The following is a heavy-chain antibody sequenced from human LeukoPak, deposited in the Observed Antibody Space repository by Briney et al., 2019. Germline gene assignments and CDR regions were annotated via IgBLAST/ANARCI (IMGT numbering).Heavy chain of an antibody. V-gene: IGHV1-18*01. CDR1: GYTFTSYG. J-gene: IGHJ2*01. CDR2: ISAYNGNT. CDR3: ARPYCSSTSCYRHFDL. Sequence: ASVKVSCKASGYTFTSYGISWVRQAPGQGLEWMGWISAYNGNTNYAQKFQGRVTMTRDTSISTAYMELSRLRSDDTAVYYCARPYCSSTSCYRHFDLWGRGTLVTVSS. D-gene: IGHD2-2*01.